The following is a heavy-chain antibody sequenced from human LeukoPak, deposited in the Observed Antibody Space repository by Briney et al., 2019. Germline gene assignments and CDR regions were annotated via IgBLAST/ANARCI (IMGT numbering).Heavy chain of an antibody. D-gene: IGHD1-26*01. Sequence: SVKVSCKASGGTFSSYAISWVRQAPGQGLEWMGGIIPIFGTANYAQKFQGRVTITTDESTSTAYMELSSLRSEDTAVYYCASKAPSGGYWYDAFDIWGQGTMVTVSS. CDR3: ASKAPSGGYWYDAFDI. CDR1: GGTFSSYA. J-gene: IGHJ3*02. V-gene: IGHV1-69*05. CDR2: IIPIFGTA.